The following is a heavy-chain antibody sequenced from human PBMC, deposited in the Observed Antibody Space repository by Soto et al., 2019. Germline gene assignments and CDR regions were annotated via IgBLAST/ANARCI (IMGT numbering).Heavy chain of an antibody. D-gene: IGHD3-22*01. J-gene: IGHJ4*02. Sequence: SVKVSCKASGYTFTGYYMHWVRQAPGQGLEWMGWINPNSGGTNYAQKFQGRVTMTRDTSISTAYMELSRLRSDDTAVYYCARVSPDSSGYYYGPSIDYWGQGTLVTVSS. CDR1: GYTFTGYY. CDR3: ARVSPDSSGYYYGPSIDY. V-gene: IGHV1-2*02. CDR2: INPNSGGT.